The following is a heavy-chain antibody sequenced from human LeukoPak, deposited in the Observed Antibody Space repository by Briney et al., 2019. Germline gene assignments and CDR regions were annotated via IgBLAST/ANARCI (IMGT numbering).Heavy chain of an antibody. Sequence: SETLSLTCTVSGGSISGYYRGWIRQSPERGLEWMGYSYYSGNAYYNPSLKSRTTISVDTSKNQFSLKLTSVTAADTAVYYCARCPGEISGAPDHWGQGSLVTVSS. CDR2: SYYSGNA. CDR3: ARCPGEISGAPDH. CDR1: GGSISGYY. D-gene: IGHD7-27*01. J-gene: IGHJ4*02. V-gene: IGHV4-59*01.